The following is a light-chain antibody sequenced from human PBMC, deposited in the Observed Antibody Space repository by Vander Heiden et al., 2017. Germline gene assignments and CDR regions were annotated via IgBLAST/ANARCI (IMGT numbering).Light chain of an antibody. CDR2: CSS. J-gene: IGLJ3*02. V-gene: IGLV1-40*03. CDR3: QSSDNSMRGYWV. Sequence: SVPTPPPSVSGAPGQRVTIASTGSSSNIGGGDDVHCYQQLPGTAPNLLIFCSSNRPSGVPDRCSCATYCASASPVTTALQAEDEADYYCQSSDNSMRGYWVFGGGTKLTVL. CDR1: SSNIGGGDD.